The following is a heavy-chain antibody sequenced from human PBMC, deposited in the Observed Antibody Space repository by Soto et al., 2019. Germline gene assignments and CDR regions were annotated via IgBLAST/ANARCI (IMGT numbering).Heavy chain of an antibody. CDR2: ISWNSGSI. V-gene: IGHV3-9*01. Sequence: PGGSLRLSCAASGFTFDDYAMHWVRQAGGKCLEWVSGISWNSGSIGYADSVKGRFTISRDNAKNSLYLQMNSLRAEDTALYYCAKDAGAGYDGMDVWGQGTTVTASS. CDR1: GFTFDDYA. J-gene: IGHJ6*02. D-gene: IGHD6-13*01. CDR3: AKDAGAGYDGMDV.